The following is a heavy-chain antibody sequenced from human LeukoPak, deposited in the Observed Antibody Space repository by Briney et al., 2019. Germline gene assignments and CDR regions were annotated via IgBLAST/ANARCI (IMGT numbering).Heavy chain of an antibody. CDR2: ISSSSGSI. Sequence: GGSLRLSCVASGFTFSSYGMNWVRQAPGKGLEWVSYISSSSGSIYYADSVKGRFTISRDNAMNSLYLQMNSLRAEDTAVYYCARNRLRGGDTWGQGTMVTVSS. V-gene: IGHV3-48*01. CDR1: GFTFSSYG. J-gene: IGHJ3*02. D-gene: IGHD2-21*01. CDR3: ARNRLRGGDT.